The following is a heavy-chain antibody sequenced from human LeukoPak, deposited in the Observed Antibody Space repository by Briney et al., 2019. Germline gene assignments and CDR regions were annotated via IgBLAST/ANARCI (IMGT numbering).Heavy chain of an antibody. CDR3: ARTMEGYCSGGSCYQYSYYMDV. D-gene: IGHD2-15*01. V-gene: IGHV4-59*12. J-gene: IGHJ6*03. Sequence: SETLSLTCTVSGGSISSYYWSWIRQPPGKGLEWIGYIYYSGSTNYNPSLKSRVTMSVDTSKNQFSLKLSSVTAADTAVYYCARTMEGYCSGGSCYQYSYYMDVWGKGATVTVSS. CDR1: GGSISSYY. CDR2: IYYSGST.